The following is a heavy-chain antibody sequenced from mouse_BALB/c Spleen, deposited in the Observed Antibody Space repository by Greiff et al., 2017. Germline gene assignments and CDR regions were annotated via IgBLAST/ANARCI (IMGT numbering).Heavy chain of an antibody. D-gene: IGHD1-1*01. V-gene: IGHV5-4*02. Sequence: EVKLMESGGGLVKPGGSLKLSCAASGFTFSDYYMYWVRQTPEKRLEWVATISDGGSYTYYPDSVKGRFTISRDNAKNNLYLQMSSLKSEDTAMYYCARSSSYYYGSSYNWYFDVWGAGTTVTVSS. CDR3: ARSSSYYYGSSYNWYFDV. CDR1: GFTFSDYY. J-gene: IGHJ1*01. CDR2: ISDGGSYT.